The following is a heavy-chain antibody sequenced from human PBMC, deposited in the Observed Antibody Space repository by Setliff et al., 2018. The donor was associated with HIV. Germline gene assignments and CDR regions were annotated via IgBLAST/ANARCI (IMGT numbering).Heavy chain of an antibody. J-gene: IGHJ6*02. CDR2: IFYSGST. CDR3: ARILGSHYYYGMDV. D-gene: IGHD6-19*01. V-gene: IGHV4-30-4*08. Sequence: PSETLSLTCTVSGGSFSSGYYSWTWIRQPPGKGLEWIGFIFYSGSTHQNPSLKSRVTISVDSSKNPFSLILSPVTAADTAVYFCARILGSHYYYGMDVWGPGTTVTVSS. CDR1: GGSFSSGYYS.